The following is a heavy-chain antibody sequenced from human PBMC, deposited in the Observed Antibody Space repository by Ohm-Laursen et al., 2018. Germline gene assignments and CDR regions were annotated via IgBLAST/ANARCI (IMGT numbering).Heavy chain of an antibody. J-gene: IGHJ3*01. CDR2: INHSGST. CDR3: ARIGSRSTKGDGFDL. D-gene: IGHD2-8*01. CDR1: GGSFSGYY. Sequence: SETLSLTCAVYGGSFSGYYWSWIRQSPGKGLEWIGEINHSGSTNYNPSLKSRVTISVDTSKNQFSLKLSSVTAADTAVYYCARIGSRSTKGDGFDLWGQGTMVTVSS. V-gene: IGHV4-34*01.